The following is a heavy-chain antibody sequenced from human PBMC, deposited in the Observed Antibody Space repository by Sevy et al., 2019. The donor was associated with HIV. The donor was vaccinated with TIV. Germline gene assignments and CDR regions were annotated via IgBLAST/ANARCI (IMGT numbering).Heavy chain of an antibody. V-gene: IGHV3-15*01. D-gene: IGHD2-8*02. J-gene: IGHJ6*02. Sequence: GGSLRLSCAASGFTFSNAWMSWVRQAPGKGLEWVGRIKSKTDGGTTDYVAPVKGRFTISRDDSKNTLFLQMNSLKTDDTAVYYCSTDPIIVLLVTDGMDVWDQWTTVTVSS. CDR3: STDPIIVLLVTDGMDV. CDR1: GFTFSNAW. CDR2: IKSKTDGGTT.